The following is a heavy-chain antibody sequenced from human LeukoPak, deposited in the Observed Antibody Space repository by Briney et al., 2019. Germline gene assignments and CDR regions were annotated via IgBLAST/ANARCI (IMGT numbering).Heavy chain of an antibody. Sequence: SETLSLTCAVYGGSFTGYYWSWIRQPPGKGLEWSGEINHSGSTNYNPSLTCRVTISVDPSKNQFSLKLSSVTAADTAVYYCARRLDGSGWYDDYWGQGTLVTVSS. CDR3: ARRLDGSGWYDDY. V-gene: IGHV4-34*01. J-gene: IGHJ4*02. CDR2: INHSGST. D-gene: IGHD6-19*01. CDR1: GGSFTGYY.